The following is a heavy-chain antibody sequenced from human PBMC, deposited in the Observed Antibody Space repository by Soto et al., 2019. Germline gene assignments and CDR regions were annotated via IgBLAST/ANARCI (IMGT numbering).Heavy chain of an antibody. J-gene: IGHJ6*02. D-gene: IGHD2-15*01. CDR3: ARDKDRQQLGGNYYYGIDV. Sequence: QVQLVQSGAEVKKPGSSVTVSCKASGGTFGNSAISWVRQAPGQGLEWMGGIIPIFSTPDYAQKFQRRVTITADESTTTAYVELTSLKSEDTAVYYCARDKDRQQLGGNYYYGIDVWGQGTTVTVSS. CDR2: IIPIFSTP. V-gene: IGHV1-69*12. CDR1: GGTFGNSA.